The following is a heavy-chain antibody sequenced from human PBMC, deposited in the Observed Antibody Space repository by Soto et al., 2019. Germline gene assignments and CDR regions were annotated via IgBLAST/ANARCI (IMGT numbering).Heavy chain of an antibody. CDR1: GGSFSGYY. D-gene: IGHD3-22*01. Sequence: SETLSLTCAVYGGSFSGYYWSWIRQPPGKGLEWIGEINHSGSTNYNPSLKSRVTISVDTSKNQFSLKLSPVTAADTAVYYCARGRSRAIVVITLQGGRNWFDPWGQGTLVTVSS. CDR3: ARGRSRAIVVITLQGGRNWFDP. V-gene: IGHV4-34*01. CDR2: INHSGST. J-gene: IGHJ5*02.